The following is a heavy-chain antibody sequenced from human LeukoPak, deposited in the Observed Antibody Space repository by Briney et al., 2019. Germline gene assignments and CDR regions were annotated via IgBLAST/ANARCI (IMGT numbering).Heavy chain of an antibody. V-gene: IGHV3-30*18. CDR1: GFTLSSAW. D-gene: IGHD3-22*01. CDR2: ISYDGSNK. J-gene: IGHJ3*02. Sequence: GGSLRLACVASGFTLSSAWMSWVRQAPGKGLEWVAVISYDGSNKYYADSVKGRFTISRDNSKNTLYLQMNSLRAEDTAVYYCAKDPGGSSGYPDAFDIWGQGTMVTVSS. CDR3: AKDPGGSSGYPDAFDI.